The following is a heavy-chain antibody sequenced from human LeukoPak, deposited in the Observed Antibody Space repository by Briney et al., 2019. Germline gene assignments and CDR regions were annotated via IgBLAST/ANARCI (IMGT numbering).Heavy chain of an antibody. CDR2: IYPGDSDT. CDR1: GYSFTSYW. Sequence: GESLKISCKGSGYSFTSYWIGWVRQMPGKGLEWMGIIYPGDSDTRYSPSFQGQVTISADKSISTAYLQWSSLKASDTAMYYCARQRSIAARPGYFDLWGRGTLVTVSS. D-gene: IGHD6-6*01. J-gene: IGHJ2*01. V-gene: IGHV5-51*01. CDR3: ARQRSIAARPGYFDL.